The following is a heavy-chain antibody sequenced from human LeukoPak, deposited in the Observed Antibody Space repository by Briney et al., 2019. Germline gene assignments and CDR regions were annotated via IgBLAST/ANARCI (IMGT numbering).Heavy chain of an antibody. CDR3: AKDLIVGVNTGAFDI. Sequence: GGSLRLSCAASGFTFSSYGMHWVRQAPGKGLEWVAVISYDGSNKYYADSVKGRFTISRDNSKNTLYLQMNSLRAEDTAVYYCAKDLIVGVNTGAFDIWGQGTMVTVSS. D-gene: IGHD2-21*01. J-gene: IGHJ3*02. V-gene: IGHV3-30*18. CDR2: ISYDGSNK. CDR1: GFTFSSYG.